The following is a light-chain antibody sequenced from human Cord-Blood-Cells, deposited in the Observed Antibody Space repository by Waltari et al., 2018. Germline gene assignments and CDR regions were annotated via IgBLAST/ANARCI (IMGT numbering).Light chain of an antibody. Sequence: QSALTQPRSVSGSPGQSVTIPCTGTGSAVGGYTYVSWYQQHPGKAPKLMIYDVSKRPSGVPDRFSGSKSGNTASLTISGLQAEDEADYYCCSYAGSYTYWVFGGGTKLTVL. V-gene: IGLV2-11*01. J-gene: IGLJ3*02. CDR3: CSYAGSYTYWV. CDR2: DVS. CDR1: GSAVGGYTY.